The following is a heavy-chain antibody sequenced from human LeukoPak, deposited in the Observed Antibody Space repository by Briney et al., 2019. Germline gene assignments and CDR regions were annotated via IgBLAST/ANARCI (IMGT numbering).Heavy chain of an antibody. Sequence: PSETLSLTCTVSGGSISSSSYYWGWIRQPPGKGRGGIGSIYYSGSTYYNPSLKSRVTISVDTSKNQFSLKLSSVTAADTAVYYCARQDLHLLGGDYWGQGTLVTVSS. CDR2: IYYSGST. J-gene: IGHJ4*02. CDR3: ARQDLHLLGGDY. CDR1: GGSISSSSYY. V-gene: IGHV4-39*01. D-gene: IGHD3-16*01.